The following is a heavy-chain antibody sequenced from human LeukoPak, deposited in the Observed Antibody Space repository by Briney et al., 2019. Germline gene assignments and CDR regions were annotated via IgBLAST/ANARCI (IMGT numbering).Heavy chain of an antibody. Sequence: PGGSLRLSCAASGFIFSNYAMSWVRQAPGKGLQWVSAFSGSGGSTYYADPVKGRFTISRDNSRNTLYLQMNSLRAEDTAVYYCARGRFEKAVTSFDYWGQGTLVTVSS. CDR1: GFIFSNYA. CDR3: ARGRFEKAVTSFDY. V-gene: IGHV3-23*01. J-gene: IGHJ4*02. CDR2: FSGSGGST. D-gene: IGHD1-1*01.